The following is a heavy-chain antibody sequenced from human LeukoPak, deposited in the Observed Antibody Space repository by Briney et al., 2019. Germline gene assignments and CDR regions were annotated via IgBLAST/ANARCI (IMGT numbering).Heavy chain of an antibody. D-gene: IGHD2-2*01. CDR2: IGTAGDT. V-gene: IGHV3-13*01. Sequence: GGSLRLSCAASGFTFSSYDMHWVRHATGKGLEWVSAIGTAGDTYYPGSVKGRFTISRENAKNSLYLQMNSLRAGDTAVYYCARETSSRATQGAGYFDLWGRGTLVTVSS. CDR1: GFTFSSYD. CDR3: ARETSSRATQGAGYFDL. J-gene: IGHJ2*01.